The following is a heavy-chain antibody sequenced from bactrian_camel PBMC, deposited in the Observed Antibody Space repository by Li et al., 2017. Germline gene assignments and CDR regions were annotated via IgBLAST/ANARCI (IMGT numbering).Heavy chain of an antibody. CDR1: GFAFRAYA. J-gene: IGHJ6*01. CDR3: VSGGNLYLAFDY. CDR2: INSGGGTT. Sequence: DVQLVESGGDLVQPGGSLRLSCVASGFAFRAYAMTWVRQAPGKGLEWVSTINSGGGTTYYSDSVKGRFTISRDNAENTVYLQMNSLKPEDTAVYYCVSGGNLYLAFDYWGQGTQVTVS. D-gene: IGHD2*01. V-gene: IGHV3S40*01.